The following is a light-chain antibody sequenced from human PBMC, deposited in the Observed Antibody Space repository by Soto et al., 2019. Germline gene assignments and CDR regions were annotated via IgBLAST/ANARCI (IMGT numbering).Light chain of an antibody. CDR1: QTFSNSF. J-gene: IGKJ4*01. Sequence: EMVLTQSPGTLSLSPGERATLSCRSSQTFSNSFLSWFQQIPGQAPRLXIYGASMRATGIPDRFSGSGSGTDFTLTISRLEPEDFAVYYCQPYNNWPLTFGGGTKVDI. CDR3: QPYNNWPLT. CDR2: GAS. V-gene: IGKV3-20*01.